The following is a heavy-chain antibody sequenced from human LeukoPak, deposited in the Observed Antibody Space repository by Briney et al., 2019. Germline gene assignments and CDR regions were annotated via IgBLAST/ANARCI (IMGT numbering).Heavy chain of an antibody. J-gene: IGHJ5*02. CDR3: ARGRAPDIVVVPAATNWFDP. V-gene: IGHV4-34*01. Sequence: SETLSLTCAVYGGSFSGYYWSWIRQPPGKGREWIGEINHSGSTNYNPSLKSRVTISVDTSKNQFSLKLSSVTAADTAVYYCARGRAPDIVVVPAATNWFDPWGQGTLVTVSS. D-gene: IGHD2-2*01. CDR2: INHSGST. CDR1: GGSFSGYY.